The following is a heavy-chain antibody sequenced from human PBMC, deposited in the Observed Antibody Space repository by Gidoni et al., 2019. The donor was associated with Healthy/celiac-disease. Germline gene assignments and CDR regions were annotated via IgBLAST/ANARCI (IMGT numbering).Heavy chain of an antibody. CDR1: GFTFSSYS. Sequence: EVQLVESGGGLVKPGGSLRLSCAASGFTFSSYSMNWVRQAPGKGLECVSSISSSSSYIYYADSVKGRFTISRDNAKNSLYLQMNSLRAEDTAVYYCARVPYCSSTSCSDYWGQGTLVTVSS. D-gene: IGHD2-2*01. J-gene: IGHJ4*02. V-gene: IGHV3-21*01. CDR2: ISSSSSYI. CDR3: ARVPYCSSTSCSDY.